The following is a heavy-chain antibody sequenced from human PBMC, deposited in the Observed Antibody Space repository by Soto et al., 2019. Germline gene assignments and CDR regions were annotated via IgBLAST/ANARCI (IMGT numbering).Heavy chain of an antibody. CDR2: ISYDGSNK. CDR1: GFTFSSYA. V-gene: IGHV3-30-3*01. Sequence: QVQLVESGGGVVQPGRSLRLSCAASGFTFSSYAMHWVRQAPGKGLEWVAVISYDGSNKYYADSVKGRFTISRDNSKNTLYLQRNSLRAEDTAVYYCARVGDVLVPAAILDYWGQGTLVTVSS. D-gene: IGHD2-2*01. CDR3: ARVGDVLVPAAILDY. J-gene: IGHJ4*02.